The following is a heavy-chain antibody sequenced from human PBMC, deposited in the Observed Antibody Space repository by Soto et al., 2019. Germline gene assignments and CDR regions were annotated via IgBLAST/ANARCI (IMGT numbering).Heavy chain of an antibody. CDR1: GFTFTTYW. Sequence: EVQLVESGGGLVQPGGSLRLSCAASGFTFTTYWMHWVRQAPEKGLMWVARIKGDASMTRYADSVKGRFTISRDNAKNPLYLQMNSLTVDDDTAVYYCVRGGLLSYGFDPWGPGTLVTVSS. V-gene: IGHV3-74*01. CDR3: VRGGLLSYGFDP. J-gene: IGHJ5*02. D-gene: IGHD3-10*01. CDR2: IKGDASMT.